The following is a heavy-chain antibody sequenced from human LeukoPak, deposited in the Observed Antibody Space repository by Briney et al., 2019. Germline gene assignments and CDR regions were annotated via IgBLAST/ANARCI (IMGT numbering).Heavy chain of an antibody. CDR2: IKSDGSST. D-gene: IGHD5-12*01. V-gene: IGHV3-74*01. J-gene: IGHJ4*02. Sequence: GGSLRLSCAASGFTFSSYWMYWVRQAPGKGLVWVSRIKSDGSSTSYADSVKGRFTISRDNAKNTLYLQMNSLRAEDTAVYYCATLYGGSLDYWGQGTLVTVSS. CDR3: ATLYGGSLDY. CDR1: GFTFSSYW.